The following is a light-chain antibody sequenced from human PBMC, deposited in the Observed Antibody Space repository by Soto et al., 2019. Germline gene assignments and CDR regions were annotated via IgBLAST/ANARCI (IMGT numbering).Light chain of an antibody. CDR1: SSDVGGYDY. V-gene: IGLV2-14*01. CDR2: EVS. CDR3: SSYTSSSTEV. J-gene: IGLJ1*01. Sequence: QSVLTQPASVSGSPGQSITISCTGTSSDVGGYDYVSWHQHHPGKAPKLTIYEVSNRPSGVSKRFSGSKSGNTASLTISALKAEDEAEYYCSSYTSSSTEVFGTGTKATGL.